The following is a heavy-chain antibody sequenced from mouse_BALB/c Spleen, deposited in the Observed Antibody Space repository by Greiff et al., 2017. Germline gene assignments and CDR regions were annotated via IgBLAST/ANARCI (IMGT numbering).Heavy chain of an antibody. Sequence: EVKVVESGGGLVKPGGSLKLSCAASGFTFSDYYMYWVRQTPEKRLEWVATISDGGSYTYYPDSVKGRFTISRDNAKNNLYLQMSSLKSEDTAMYYCARDYGSSYVFDYWGQGTTLTVSS. CDR3: ARDYGSSYVFDY. CDR2: ISDGGSYT. V-gene: IGHV5-4*02. D-gene: IGHD1-1*01. CDR1: GFTFSDYY. J-gene: IGHJ2*01.